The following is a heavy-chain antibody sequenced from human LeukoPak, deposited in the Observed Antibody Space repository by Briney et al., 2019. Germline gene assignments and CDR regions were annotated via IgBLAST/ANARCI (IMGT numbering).Heavy chain of an antibody. CDR3: AKDRLEVVTGDDAFDI. CDR1: GFTFSNYG. J-gene: IGHJ3*02. V-gene: IGHV3-33*06. Sequence: PGGSLRLSCAASGFTFSNYGMHWVRQAPDKGLEWVAVIWYDGSNKYYTDSVKGRFTTSRDNPKNTLYLQMNSLRAEDTAVYYCAKDRLEVVTGDDAFDIGGQGTMVTVSS. D-gene: IGHD2-21*02. CDR2: IWYDGSNK.